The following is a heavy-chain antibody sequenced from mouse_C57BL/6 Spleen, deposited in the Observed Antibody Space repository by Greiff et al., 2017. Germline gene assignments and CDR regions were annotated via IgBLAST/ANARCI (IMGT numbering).Heavy chain of an antibody. CDR1: GYTFTEYT. CDR2: FYPGSGSI. J-gene: IGHJ1*03. CDR3: ARHEDWCTTPWYFDV. Sequence: QVQLKESGAELVKPGASVKMSCKASGYTFTEYTIHWVKQRSGQGLEWIGWFYPGSGSIKYNEKFKDKATLTADKSSSTVYMELSRLTYEDSAVYVCARHEDWCTTPWYFDVWGTGTTVTVSS. D-gene: IGHD1-1*01. V-gene: IGHV1-62-2*01.